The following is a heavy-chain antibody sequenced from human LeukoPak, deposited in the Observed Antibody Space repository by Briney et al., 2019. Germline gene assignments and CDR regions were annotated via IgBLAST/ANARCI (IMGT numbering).Heavy chain of an antibody. CDR3: ARWAGVTDY. V-gene: IGHV3-7*01. D-gene: IGHD5-18*01. J-gene: IGHJ4*02. CDR1: GFTFENYW. Sequence: GGSLRLSCAASGFTFENYWMSWVRHAPGKGPEWVANIKQDGSVEHYLDSVKGRFNISRDNAKNSLILQMNSLRVEDTAVYYCARWAGVTDYWGQGTLVTVSS. CDR2: IKQDGSVE.